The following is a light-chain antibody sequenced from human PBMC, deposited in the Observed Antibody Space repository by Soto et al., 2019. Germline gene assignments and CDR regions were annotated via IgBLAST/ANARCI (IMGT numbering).Light chain of an antibody. CDR2: DAS. V-gene: IGKV3-11*01. CDR1: QSVSRD. Sequence: DIVLTQSPATLSLSPGERATLSCRASQSVSRDFAWYQQKPGQVPRLLIYDASNRATGIPARFSGSGSGTDFTLTINSLQPEDFAVYYCQHRHNFGPGTKVDF. J-gene: IGKJ3*01. CDR3: QHRHN.